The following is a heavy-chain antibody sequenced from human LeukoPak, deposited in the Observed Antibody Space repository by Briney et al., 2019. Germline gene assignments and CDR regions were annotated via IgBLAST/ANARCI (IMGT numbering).Heavy chain of an antibody. D-gene: IGHD5/OR15-5a*01. V-gene: IGHV3-7*01. CDR3: ARDVSVSGMDV. CDR1: GFTFTDYW. Sequence: PGGSLRLSCAASGFTFTDYWMSWVRQAPGKGLEWVAIIKRDGSEKYYVDSVKGRFTISRDNPKKSVYLQMNSLRAEDTAIYYCARDVSVSGMDVWGQGTTVIVSS. CDR2: IKRDGSEK. J-gene: IGHJ6*02.